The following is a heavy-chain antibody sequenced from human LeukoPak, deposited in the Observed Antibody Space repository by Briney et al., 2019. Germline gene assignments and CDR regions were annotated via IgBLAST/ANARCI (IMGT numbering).Heavy chain of an antibody. CDR3: ASEARGS. CDR2: ISYDGSNK. CDR1: GFTFSSCA. D-gene: IGHD1-14*01. V-gene: IGHV3-30-3*01. J-gene: IGHJ4*02. Sequence: GGSLRLSCAASGFTFSSCAMHWVRQAPGKGLEWVAVISYDGSNKYYADSVKGRFTISRDNSKNTLYLQMNSLRAEDTAVYYCASEARGSWGQGTLVTVSS.